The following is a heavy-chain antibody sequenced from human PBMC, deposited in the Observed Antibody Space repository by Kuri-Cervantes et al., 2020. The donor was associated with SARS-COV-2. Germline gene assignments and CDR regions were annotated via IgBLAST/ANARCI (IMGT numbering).Heavy chain of an antibody. CDR1: GFTFSSYS. J-gene: IGHJ4*02. D-gene: IGHD2-15*01. V-gene: IGHV3-21*01. Sequence: GESLKISCAASGFTFSSYSMNWVRQAPGKGLEWVSSISSSSSYIYYADSVKGRFTISRDNAKNSLYLQMNSLRAEDTAVYYCANDQHGIVVVVAAIDSWGQGTLVTVSS. CDR2: ISSSSSYI. CDR3: ANDQHGIVVVVAAIDS.